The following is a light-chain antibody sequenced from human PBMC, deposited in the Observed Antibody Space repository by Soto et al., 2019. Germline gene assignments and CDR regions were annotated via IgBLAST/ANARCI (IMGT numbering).Light chain of an antibody. CDR3: QQGHNWPLT. CDR2: SAS. CDR1: QSISTE. V-gene: IGKV3-15*01. J-gene: IGKJ2*01. Sequence: EIAMTQSPATLSVSPGERATLSCRASQSISTELAWYQQIPGQTPRLLIYSASTRATGVPARFPGSGSGSEFTLTISGLQSEDFAIYYCQQGHNWPLTFGQGTRLEI.